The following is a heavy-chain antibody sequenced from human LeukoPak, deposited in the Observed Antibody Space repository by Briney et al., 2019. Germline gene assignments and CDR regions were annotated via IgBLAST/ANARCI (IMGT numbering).Heavy chain of an antibody. Sequence: GASVKVSCKASGYTFTGYYIHWVRQAPGQGPEWMGWINPDSGDTPYVQKFQGRVTMTRDTSFNTAYMGLSSLRPDDTAVYYCARDRIAGTRGDYGMDVWGQGTTVSVSS. CDR1: GYTFTGYY. V-gene: IGHV1-2*02. CDR3: ARDRIAGTRGDYGMDV. CDR2: INPDSGDT. J-gene: IGHJ6*02. D-gene: IGHD1-1*01.